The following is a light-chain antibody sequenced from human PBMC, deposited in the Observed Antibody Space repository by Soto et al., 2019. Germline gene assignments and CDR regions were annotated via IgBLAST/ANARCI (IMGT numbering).Light chain of an antibody. CDR2: GAS. V-gene: IGKV3D-15*01. J-gene: IGKJ1*01. CDR3: QQSYSTPQT. CDR1: QSLTN. Sequence: EIVLTQSPGTLSLSPGERATLSCRASQSLTNVAWYQQEPGQAPRLLIYGASTRATGIPARFSGSVSGTELAITISSLQPEDFETYYCQQSYSTPQTFGQGTKVDIK.